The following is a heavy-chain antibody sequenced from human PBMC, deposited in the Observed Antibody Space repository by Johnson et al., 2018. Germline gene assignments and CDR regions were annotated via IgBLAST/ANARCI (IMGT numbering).Heavy chain of an antibody. CDR2: IYYSGST. V-gene: IGHV4-59*11. Sequence: QVQLQESGPGLVKPSEPLSLTCTVSGGSISSHYWSWIRQPPGKGLEWIGYIYYSGSTNYNPSLKSLVTISVDTSKNQFSLKLSSVTAADTAVYYCARGGGADYYYGMDVWGKGTTVTVSS. CDR3: ARGGGADYYYGMDV. J-gene: IGHJ6*04. D-gene: IGHD1-26*01. CDR1: GGSISSHY.